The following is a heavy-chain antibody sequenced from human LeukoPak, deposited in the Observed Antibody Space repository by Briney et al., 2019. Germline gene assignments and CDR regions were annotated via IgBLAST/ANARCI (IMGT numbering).Heavy chain of an antibody. D-gene: IGHD4-17*01. CDR1: GFTLSSYS. CDR3: ARKVNDYGASIN. CDR2: ISSSSSYI. Sequence: GGPLRLSCAASGFTLSSYSMNWVRQAPGKGLEWVSSISSSSSYIYYADSVKGRFTISRDNAKNSLYLQMNSLRAEDTAVYYCARKVNDYGASINWGQGTLVTVSS. V-gene: IGHV3-21*01. J-gene: IGHJ4*02.